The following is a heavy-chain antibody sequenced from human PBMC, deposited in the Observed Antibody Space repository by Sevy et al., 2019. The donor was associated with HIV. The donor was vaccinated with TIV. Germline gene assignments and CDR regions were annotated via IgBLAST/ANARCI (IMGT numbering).Heavy chain of an antibody. CDR3: ARVDYGDYVGYFDY. D-gene: IGHD4-17*01. V-gene: IGHV4-38-2*01. Sequence: SETLSLTCAVSGFSINSGYYWGWIRQPPGKGLEWIGSVYHSGSTYYNASLKSRVTMSVDTSKNQFSLKLSSVTAADTAVYYCARVDYGDYVGYFDYWGQGTLVTVSS. CDR1: GFSINSGYY. CDR2: VYHSGST. J-gene: IGHJ4*02.